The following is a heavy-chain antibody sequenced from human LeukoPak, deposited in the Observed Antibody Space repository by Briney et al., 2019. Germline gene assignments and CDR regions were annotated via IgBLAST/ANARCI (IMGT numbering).Heavy chain of an antibody. D-gene: IGHD4-23*01. CDR1: GFTFSDYY. Sequence: PGGSLRLSRAASGFTFSDYYMSWIRQAPGKGLEWVSYISSSSYTNYADSVKGRFTISRDNAKNSLYLQMNSLRAEDTAVYYCARSRPRGRGFPVGIDYWGQGTLVTVSS. CDR3: ARSRPRGRGFPVGIDY. J-gene: IGHJ4*02. V-gene: IGHV3-11*06. CDR2: ISSSSYT.